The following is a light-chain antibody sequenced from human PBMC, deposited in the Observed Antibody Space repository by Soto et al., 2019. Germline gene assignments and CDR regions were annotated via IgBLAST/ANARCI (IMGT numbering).Light chain of an antibody. CDR2: LGS. V-gene: IGKV2-28*01. Sequence: DNVMTQSPLSLPVTPGEPASISCRSSQSLLHSNGYNYLDWYLQKPGQSPQLLIYLGSNRASGVPDRFSGSGSGTDFTLKIRRVEAEDVGVYYCMQALQTPTFGQGTKVEIK. CDR3: MQALQTPT. J-gene: IGKJ1*01. CDR1: QSLLHSNGYNY.